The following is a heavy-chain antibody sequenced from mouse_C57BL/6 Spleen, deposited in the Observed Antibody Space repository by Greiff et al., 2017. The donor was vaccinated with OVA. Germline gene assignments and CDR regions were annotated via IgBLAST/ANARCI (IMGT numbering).Heavy chain of an antibody. CDR1: GFTFSSYT. J-gene: IGHJ2*01. Sequence: EVKLVESGGGLVKPGGSLKLSCAASGFTFSSYTMSWVRQTPEKRLEWVATISGGGGNTYYPDSVKGRFTISRDNAKNTLYLQMSSLRSEDTALYYCARVSLTGTYFDYWGQGTTLTVSS. V-gene: IGHV5-9*01. CDR2: ISGGGGNT. CDR3: ARVSLTGTYFDY. D-gene: IGHD4-1*01.